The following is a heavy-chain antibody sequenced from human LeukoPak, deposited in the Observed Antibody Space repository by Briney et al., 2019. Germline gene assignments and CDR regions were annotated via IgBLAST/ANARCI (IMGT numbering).Heavy chain of an antibody. CDR3: AKDAVVVPAAMNDY. D-gene: IGHD2-2*01. CDR1: GFTFSSYA. Sequence: GGSLRLSXAASGFTFSSYAMSWVRQAPGKGLEWVSAISGSGGSTYYADSVKGRFTISRDNSKNTLYLQMNSLRAEDTAVYYCAKDAVVVPAAMNDYWGQGTLVTVSS. J-gene: IGHJ4*02. CDR2: ISGSGGST. V-gene: IGHV3-23*01.